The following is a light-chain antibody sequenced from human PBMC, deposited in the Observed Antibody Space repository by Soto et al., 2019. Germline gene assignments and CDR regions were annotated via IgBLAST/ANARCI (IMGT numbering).Light chain of an antibody. CDR2: ATS. Sequence: DIQMTQSPSSLSASVGDRVTITCRASQGINHYLAWFQQKPGKVPKLLIYATSTLQSGVPSRFSGSGFGIDFTLTISSLQPEDVATYYCQKHNSAPLFFGPGTKVEIK. V-gene: IGKV1-27*01. CDR3: QKHNSAPLF. CDR1: QGINHY. J-gene: IGKJ3*01.